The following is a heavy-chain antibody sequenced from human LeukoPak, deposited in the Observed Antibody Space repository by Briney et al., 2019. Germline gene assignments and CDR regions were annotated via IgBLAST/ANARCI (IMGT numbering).Heavy chain of an antibody. D-gene: IGHD3-22*01. J-gene: IGHJ4*02. V-gene: IGHV4-61*08. Sequence: ETLSLTCTVSGGSISSGGYYWSWIRQPPGKGLEWIGYIYYSGSTNYNPSLKSRVTISVDTSKNQFSLKLSSVTAADTAVYYCARSDYYDSSGYYRYWGQGTLVTVSS. CDR1: GGSISSGGYY. CDR3: ARSDYYDSSGYYRY. CDR2: IYYSGST.